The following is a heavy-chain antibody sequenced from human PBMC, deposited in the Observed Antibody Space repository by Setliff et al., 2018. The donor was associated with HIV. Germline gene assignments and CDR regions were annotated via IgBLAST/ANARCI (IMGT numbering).Heavy chain of an antibody. Sequence: ASVKVSCKASGYTFSNYGLAWVRQAPGQGLEWKGWIAVYNGHTQLAHKFQGRVTMTTDESTSTAYLELRNLRSDDTSIYYCAREKGAHCDGDCYPYHSYYNLDVWGKGTTVTVSS. D-gene: IGHD2-21*02. CDR2: IAVYNGHT. J-gene: IGHJ6*03. V-gene: IGHV1-18*01. CDR1: GYTFSNYG. CDR3: AREKGAHCDGDCYPYHSYYNLDV.